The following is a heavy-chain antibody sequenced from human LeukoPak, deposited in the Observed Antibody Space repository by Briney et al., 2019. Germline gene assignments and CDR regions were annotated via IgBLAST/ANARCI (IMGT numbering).Heavy chain of an antibody. J-gene: IGHJ2*01. CDR3: ARDGSGGYYWYFDL. D-gene: IGHD3-22*01. CDR1: GDSVSSKSVA. CDR2: TYYKSKWNR. Sequence: SQTLSLTCAISGDSVSSKSVAWDWIRQSPSRGLEWLGRTYYKSKWNRDYAVSVKSRMTINVDTSKNQFSLQLNSVTPEDTAVCYCARDGSGGYYWYFDLWGRGTLVTVSS. V-gene: IGHV6-1*01.